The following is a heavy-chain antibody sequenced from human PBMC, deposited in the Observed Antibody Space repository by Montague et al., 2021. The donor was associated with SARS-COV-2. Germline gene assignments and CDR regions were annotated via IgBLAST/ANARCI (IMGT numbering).Heavy chain of an antibody. D-gene: IGHD2-15*01. Sequence: SETLSLTCAVYGGSFNGNHWSWICQPPGTGLDWMGEINHRGSTNSNPTPKSRVPISVDTSKNQFSLKLSSVTAAATAVYYCERGSCCSGGSSYSEWDPHFYKGMDVWGQGTTVTVSS. CDR1: GGSFNGNH. V-gene: IGHV4-34*01. CDR2: INHRGST. CDR3: ERGSCCSGGSSYSEWDPHFYKGMDV. J-gene: IGHJ6*02.